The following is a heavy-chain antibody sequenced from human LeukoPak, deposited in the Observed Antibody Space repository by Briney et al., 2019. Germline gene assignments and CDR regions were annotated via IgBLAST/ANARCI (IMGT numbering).Heavy chain of an antibody. CDR1: GFTFSSRS. V-gene: IGHV3-21*01. D-gene: IGHD4-17*01. CDR3: ASGSNGDYDY. J-gene: IGHJ4*02. CDR2: ISSSSSYI. Sequence: PGGSLRLSCAASGFTFSSRSMNWVRQAPGKGLEWVSSISSSSSYIYYADSVKGRFTISRDNAKNSLYLQMNSLRAEDTAVYYCASGSNGDYDYWGQGTLVTVSS.